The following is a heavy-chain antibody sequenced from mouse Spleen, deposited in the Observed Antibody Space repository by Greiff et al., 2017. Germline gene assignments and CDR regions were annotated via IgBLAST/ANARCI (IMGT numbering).Heavy chain of an antibody. CDR1: GFTFSNYW. D-gene: IGHD1-1*01. Sequence: EVQLQESGGGLVQPGGSMKLSCVASGFTFSNYWMNWVRQSPEKGLEWVAQIRLKSDNYATHYAESVKGRFTISRDDSKSSVYLQMNNLRAEDTGIYYCTATDYYAMDYWGQGTSVTVSS. V-gene: IGHV6-3*01. CDR3: TATDYYAMDY. CDR2: IRLKSDNYAT. J-gene: IGHJ4*01.